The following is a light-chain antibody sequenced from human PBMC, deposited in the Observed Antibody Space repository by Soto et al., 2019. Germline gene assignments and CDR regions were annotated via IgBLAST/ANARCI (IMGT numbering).Light chain of an antibody. V-gene: IGLV2-14*01. J-gene: IGLJ1*01. Sequence: QSALTQPASLSGSPGQSITISCPGTSSDVGGYNYVSWYQQHPGKAPKLMIYNVSNRPSGVSNRFSGSKSGNTASLTISGLQAEDEADYYCSSYTSSVYVFGTGTKVTVL. CDR2: NVS. CDR3: SSYTSSVYV. CDR1: SSDVGGYNY.